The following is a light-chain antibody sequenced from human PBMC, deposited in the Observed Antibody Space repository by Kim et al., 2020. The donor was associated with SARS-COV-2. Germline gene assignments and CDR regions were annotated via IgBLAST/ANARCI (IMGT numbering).Light chain of an antibody. CDR2: RAS. Sequence: SASVGDRVTITCRARQSVNTWLAWYQQKSGKAPKLLIYRASSLESGVPSRFSGSGSVTEFTLTINSLQPDDFATYYCQQYYIYWTFGQGTKVDIK. CDR1: QSVNTW. CDR3: QQYYIYWT. J-gene: IGKJ1*01. V-gene: IGKV1-5*03.